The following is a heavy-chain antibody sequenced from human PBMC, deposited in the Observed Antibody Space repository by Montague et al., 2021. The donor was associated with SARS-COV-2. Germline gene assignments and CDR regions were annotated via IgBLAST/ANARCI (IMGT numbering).Heavy chain of an antibody. CDR3: ARSGGVYTEGYELEDYYYGMDV. J-gene: IGHJ6*02. D-gene: IGHD5-12*01. CDR2: INHSGST. CDR1: GGSFSGYY. Sequence: SETLSLTCTVYGGSFSGYYWSWIRQPPGKGLEWIGEINHSGSTNYNPSLKSRVTISVDTSKNHFSLKLSSVTAADTAVYYCARSGGVYTEGYELEDYYYGMDVWGQGTTVTVSS. V-gene: IGHV4-34*01.